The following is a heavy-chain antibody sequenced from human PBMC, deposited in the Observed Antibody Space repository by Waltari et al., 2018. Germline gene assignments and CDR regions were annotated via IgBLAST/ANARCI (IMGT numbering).Heavy chain of an antibody. CDR3: ARGVKYDFWSCYYRGPYYYYYMDV. J-gene: IGHJ6*03. CDR2: INHSGST. Sequence: QVQLQPWGAGLLKPSETLSLTCAVYGGSFSGYYWSWIRQPPGKGLEWSGEINHSGSTNDNPSLKSRVTISVDTSKNQFSLKLSSVTAADTAVYYCARGVKYDFWSCYYRGPYYYYYMDVWGKGTTVTISS. CDR1: GGSFSGYY. D-gene: IGHD3-3*01. V-gene: IGHV4-34*01.